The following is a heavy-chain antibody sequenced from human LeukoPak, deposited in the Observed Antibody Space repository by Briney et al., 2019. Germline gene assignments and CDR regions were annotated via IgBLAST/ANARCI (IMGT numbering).Heavy chain of an antibody. J-gene: IGHJ3*02. V-gene: IGHV3-30*18. CDR3: AKGECEKGCLYSGSYSDAFDI. D-gene: IGHD1-26*01. CDR2: ISYDGSNK. CDR1: GFTFSSYG. Sequence: GGSLRLSCAASGFTFSSYGMHWVRQAPGKGLEWVAVISYDGSNKYYVDSVKGRFTISRDNSKNTLYLQMNSLRAEDTAVYYCAKGECEKGCLYSGSYSDAFDIWGQGTMVTVSS.